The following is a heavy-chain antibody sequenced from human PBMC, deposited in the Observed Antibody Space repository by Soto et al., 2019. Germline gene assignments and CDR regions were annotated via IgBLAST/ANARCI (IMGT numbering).Heavy chain of an antibody. V-gene: IGHV1-69*01. CDR1: GGTFNTYA. J-gene: IGHJ4*02. CDR3: AKEAGDH. CDR2: IIPIFGIK. Sequence: QMQLVQSGAEVRERGSSVKISCETSGGTFNTYALTWVRQAPGQGLEWIGGIIPIFGIKNVAQRFQGRVTINADESLTTAYMEMTSLRSDDTAVYYCAKEAGDHWGQGTLVTVSP. D-gene: IGHD3-10*01.